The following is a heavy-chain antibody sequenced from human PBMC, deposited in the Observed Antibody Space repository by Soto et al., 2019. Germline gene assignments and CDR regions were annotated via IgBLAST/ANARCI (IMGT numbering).Heavy chain of an antibody. CDR1: GFTFSSYA. V-gene: IGHV3-23*01. D-gene: IGHD3-22*01. CDR2: ISGSGGST. Sequence: GGSLRLSCAASGFTFSSYAMSWVRQAPGKGLEWVSAISGSGGSTYYADSVKGRFTISRDNSKNTLYLQMNSLRAEDTAVYYCATPDYDSSGYSSKFDDWGQGTLVTVAS. CDR3: ATPDYDSSGYSSKFDD. J-gene: IGHJ4*02.